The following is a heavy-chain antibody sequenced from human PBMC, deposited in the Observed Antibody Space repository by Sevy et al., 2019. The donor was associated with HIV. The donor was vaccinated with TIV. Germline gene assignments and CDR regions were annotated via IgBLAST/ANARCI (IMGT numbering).Heavy chain of an antibody. CDR3: ARDAQTWRGPWYGTSGADR. Sequence: GGSLRLSCTASGFTFSTYTLTWVRQAPGKGLEWVSSITPDDTHYADSVRGRFSVSRDNFKNTLYLQMDSLTVDDTAVYYCARDAQTWRGPWYGTSGADRWGQGTLVTVSS. D-gene: IGHD1-1*01. CDR2: ITPDDT. J-gene: IGHJ5*02. V-gene: IGHV3-23*01. CDR1: GFTFSTYT.